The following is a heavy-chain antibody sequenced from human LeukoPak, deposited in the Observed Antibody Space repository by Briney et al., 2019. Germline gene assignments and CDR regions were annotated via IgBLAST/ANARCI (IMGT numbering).Heavy chain of an antibody. CDR1: GGTFSSYA. CDR2: IIPILGIA. D-gene: IGHD3-22*01. Sequence: ASVTVSCKASGGTFSSYAISWVRQAPGQGLEWMGRIIPILGIANYAQKFQGRVTITADKSTSTAYMELSSLRSEDTAVYYCARPIETYYYDSSGYFDAFDIWGQGTMVTVSS. V-gene: IGHV1-69*04. CDR3: ARPIETYYYDSSGYFDAFDI. J-gene: IGHJ3*02.